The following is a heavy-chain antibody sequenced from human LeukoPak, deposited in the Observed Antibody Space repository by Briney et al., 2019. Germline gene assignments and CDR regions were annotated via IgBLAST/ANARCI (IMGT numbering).Heavy chain of an antibody. V-gene: IGHV1-2*06. D-gene: IGHD3-16*01. J-gene: IGHJ4*02. Sequence: ASVKVSCKASGYTFTSSAMNWVRQAPGQGLEWMGRINPNSGGTNYAQKFQGRVTMTRDTSISTAYMELSRLRSDDTAVYYCARVWGGWRPFAYWGQGTLVTVSS. CDR1: GYTFTSSA. CDR3: ARVWGGWRPFAY. CDR2: INPNSGGT.